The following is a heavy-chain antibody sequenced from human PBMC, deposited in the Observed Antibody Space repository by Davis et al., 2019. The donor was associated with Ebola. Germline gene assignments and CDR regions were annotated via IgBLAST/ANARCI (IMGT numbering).Heavy chain of an antibody. J-gene: IGHJ6*02. Sequence: SVKVSCKASGGTFSSYAISWVRQAPGQGLEWMGGIIPIFGTANYAQKFQGRVTITADESTSTAYMELSSLRSEDTAVYYCARNPTEEYQLLGVYYYYGMDVWGQGTTVTVSS. CDR3: ARNPTEEYQLLGVYYYYGMDV. D-gene: IGHD2-2*01. V-gene: IGHV1-69*13. CDR1: GGTFSSYA. CDR2: IIPIFGTA.